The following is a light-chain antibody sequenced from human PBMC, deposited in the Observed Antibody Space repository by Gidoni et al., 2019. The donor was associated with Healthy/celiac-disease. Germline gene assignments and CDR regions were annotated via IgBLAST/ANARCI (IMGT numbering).Light chain of an antibody. V-gene: IGLV3-19*01. CDR1: SLRRYY. J-gene: IGLJ2*01. CDR3: TSRDSSGNHVV. CDR2: GKN. Sequence: SSELTQDPAVSVALGQTVRITCQGDSLRRYYASWYQQKPGQAPVLVIYGKNNRPSGLPDRFSGSSSGNTASLTITGAQAEDEADYYCTSRDSSGNHVVFGGGPKLTVL.